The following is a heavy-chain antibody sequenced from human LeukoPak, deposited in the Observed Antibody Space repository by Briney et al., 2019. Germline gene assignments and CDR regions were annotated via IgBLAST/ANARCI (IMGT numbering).Heavy chain of an antibody. Sequence: PGRSLRLSCAASGFTFSSYGMHWVRQAPGKGLEWVAVISYDGSNKYYADSVRGRFTISRDNSKNTLYLQMNSLRAEDTAVYHCAKDYGAMVTGLARWGQGTLVTVSS. J-gene: IGHJ4*02. CDR1: GFTFSSYG. D-gene: IGHD5-18*01. CDR3: AKDYGAMVTGLAR. CDR2: ISYDGSNK. V-gene: IGHV3-30*18.